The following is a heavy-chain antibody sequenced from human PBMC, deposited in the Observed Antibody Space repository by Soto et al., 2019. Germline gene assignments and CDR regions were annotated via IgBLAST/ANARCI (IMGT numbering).Heavy chain of an antibody. J-gene: IGHJ6*02. CDR3: AREAYCSSTSCHRGAYYYYGMDV. CDR1: GGSISSYY. D-gene: IGHD2-2*02. Sequence: SETLSLTCTVSGGSISSYYCSWIRQAAGKGLEWIGRIDTSGTTNYNPSLRSRVTMSVDASKNQFSLNLSSVTAADTAVYYCAREAYCSSTSCHRGAYYYYGMDVWGQGTTVTVSS. V-gene: IGHV4-4*07. CDR2: IDTSGTT.